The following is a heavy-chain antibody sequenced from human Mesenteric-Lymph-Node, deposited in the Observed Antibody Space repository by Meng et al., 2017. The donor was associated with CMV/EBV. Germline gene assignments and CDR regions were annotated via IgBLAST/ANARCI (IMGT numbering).Heavy chain of an antibody. Sequence: SCGASGFTFSTYGMHWVRQAPGKGLEWVAVIWNDGINKYYADSVKGRFTISRDNSKNTLYLQMSSLRAEDTAVYYCAKDESSWPLDYWGQGTLVTVSS. V-gene: IGHV3-33*06. CDR3: AKDESSWPLDY. D-gene: IGHD3-22*01. J-gene: IGHJ4*02. CDR1: GFTFSTYG. CDR2: IWNDGINK.